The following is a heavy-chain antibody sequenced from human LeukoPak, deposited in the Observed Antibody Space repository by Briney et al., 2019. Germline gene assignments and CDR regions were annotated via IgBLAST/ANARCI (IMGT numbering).Heavy chain of an antibody. CDR3: ASQSIAVAAFDI. CDR1: GGTFSSYA. J-gene: IGHJ3*02. Sequence: SVKVSCKASGGTFSSYAISWVRQAPGQGLEWMGGIIPIFGTANYAQKFQGRVTITTDESTSAAYMELSSLRSEDTAVYYCASQSIAVAAFDIWGQGTMVTVSS. V-gene: IGHV1-69*05. D-gene: IGHD6-19*01. CDR2: IIPIFGTA.